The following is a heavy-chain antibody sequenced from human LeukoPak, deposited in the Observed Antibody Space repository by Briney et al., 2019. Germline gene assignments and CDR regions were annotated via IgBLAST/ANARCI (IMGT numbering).Heavy chain of an antibody. CDR2: ISHYSTNT. CDR3: ERDWGNDYDLNY. V-gene: IGHV3-48*04. D-gene: IGHD3-3*01. Sequence: GGSLRLSCVASGFTIYSYSMMWVRQAPGKGLEWCSKISHYSTNTFYADSVKGPFTISRDNAKNSMYLQMTSLTAEDTAVYYCERDWGNDYDLNYWGQGTLVTVSS. J-gene: IGHJ4*02. CDR1: GFTIYSYS.